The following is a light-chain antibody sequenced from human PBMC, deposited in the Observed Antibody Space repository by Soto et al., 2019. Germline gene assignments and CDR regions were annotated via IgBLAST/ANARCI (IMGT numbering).Light chain of an antibody. CDR1: SSNLGAGYL. J-gene: IGLJ1*01. CDR2: DNN. Sequence: QPVLTQPPSVSGAPGHRVTISCTGTSSNLGAGYLVHWYQQFPGAAPKLLIFDNNNRPSGVPDRFSGSKSGTSASLAITGLQAEDEADYYCQSYDSSLSGYVFGSGTKLTVL. V-gene: IGLV1-40*01. CDR3: QSYDSSLSGYV.